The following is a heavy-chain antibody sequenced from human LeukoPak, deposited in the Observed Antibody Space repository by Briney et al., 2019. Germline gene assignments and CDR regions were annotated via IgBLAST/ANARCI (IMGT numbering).Heavy chain of an antibody. D-gene: IGHD6-19*01. J-gene: IGHJ4*02. Sequence: PGESLKISCKGSGYSFTSYWIAWVRQMPGKGLEWMGIIYPDDSDTRYSPSFQGQVTITADKPISTAYLQWSSLKASDNAMYYCARQRRSSGWPNDYWGQGTLVTVSS. CDR1: GYSFTSYW. V-gene: IGHV5-51*01. CDR3: ARQRRSSGWPNDY. CDR2: IYPDDSDT.